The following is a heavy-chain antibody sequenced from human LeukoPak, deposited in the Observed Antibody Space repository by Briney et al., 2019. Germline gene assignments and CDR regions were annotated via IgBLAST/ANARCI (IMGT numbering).Heavy chain of an antibody. Sequence: PGGSLRLSCAAAGLTFSRDSMNWARQAPGKGLEWVSSISYSGTYIYYEDSVKGRFTIYRDNARNSLYLQMNSLRAEDTAVYYCASTPSVGDYYPWYFDFWGRGALVTVSS. V-gene: IGHV3-21*01. CDR2: ISYSGTYI. CDR1: GLTFSRDS. J-gene: IGHJ2*01. CDR3: ASTPSVGDYYPWYFDF. D-gene: IGHD1-26*01.